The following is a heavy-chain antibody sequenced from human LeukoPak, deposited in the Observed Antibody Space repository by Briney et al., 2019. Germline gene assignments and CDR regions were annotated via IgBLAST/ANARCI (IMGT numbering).Heavy chain of an antibody. Sequence: GSLRLSCAASGFSFSSYAMHWVRQAPGKGLQYVSGISSNGGSTYYADSVKGRFTISRDDSKSTLYLQMNSLRAEDTAVYYCAKEKLPSGYSFLTDYWGQGTLVTVSA. CDR1: GFSFSSYA. CDR3: AKEKLPSGYSFLTDY. CDR2: ISSNGGST. V-gene: IGHV3-64*04. D-gene: IGHD5-18*01. J-gene: IGHJ4*02.